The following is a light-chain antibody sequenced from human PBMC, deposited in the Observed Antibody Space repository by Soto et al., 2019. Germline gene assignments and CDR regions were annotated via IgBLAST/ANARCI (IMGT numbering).Light chain of an antibody. CDR3: FSYTRSDTLI. CDR2: DVS. CDR1: SGDIGDYNY. V-gene: IGLV2-14*01. J-gene: IGLJ1*01. Sequence: SVLTQPASVSGSPGQSITISCVGTSGDIGDYNYVSWYQQHPGKVPKVIIYDVSNRPSGVSYRFSGTKSGNTASLPVSGFQAEDEADYYCFSYTRSDTLIFGPGTKVTVI.